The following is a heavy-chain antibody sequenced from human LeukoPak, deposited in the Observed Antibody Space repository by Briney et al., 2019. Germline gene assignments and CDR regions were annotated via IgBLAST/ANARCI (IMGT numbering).Heavy chain of an antibody. D-gene: IGHD4-17*01. CDR3: AKDFTLGGYGDYVDY. CDR1: GFTFSSYG. J-gene: IGHJ4*02. CDR2: ISYDGSNK. V-gene: IGHV3-30*18. Sequence: GGSLRLSCAASGFTFSSYGMHWVRQAPGKGLEWVAVISYDGSNKYYAGSVKGRFTISRDNSKNTLYLQMNSLRAEDTAVYYCAKDFTLGGYGDYVDYWGQGTLDTVSS.